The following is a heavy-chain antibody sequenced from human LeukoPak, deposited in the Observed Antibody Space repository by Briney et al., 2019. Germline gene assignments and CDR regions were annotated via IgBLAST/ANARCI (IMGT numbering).Heavy chain of an antibody. V-gene: IGHV4-39*01. CDR1: GGSISSSSYY. Sequence: PSETLSLTCTVSGGSISSSSYYWGWIRQPPGKGLEWIGSIYYSGSTYYNPSLKSRVTISVDTSKNQFSLKLSSVTAADTAVYYCASYSVLRFLEWLLSPFDYWGQGTLVTVSS. J-gene: IGHJ4*02. CDR2: IYYSGST. D-gene: IGHD3-3*01. CDR3: ASYSVLRFLEWLLSPFDY.